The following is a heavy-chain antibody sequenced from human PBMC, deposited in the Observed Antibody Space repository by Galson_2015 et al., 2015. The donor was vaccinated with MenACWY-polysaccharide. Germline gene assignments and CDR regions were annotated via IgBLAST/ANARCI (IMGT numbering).Heavy chain of an antibody. CDR1: GFSFTNYW. Sequence: SLRLSCAASGFSFTNYWLNWVRQAPGKGLEWVATIKHDGSEKLYVDSVKGRFTISRDNADNALYLQMNGLRVEDTAIYYCVAGTGWLPDYWGQGTLVTVSS. CDR2: IKHDGSEK. V-gene: IGHV3-7*01. J-gene: IGHJ4*02. CDR3: VAGTGWLPDY. D-gene: IGHD3/OR15-3a*01.